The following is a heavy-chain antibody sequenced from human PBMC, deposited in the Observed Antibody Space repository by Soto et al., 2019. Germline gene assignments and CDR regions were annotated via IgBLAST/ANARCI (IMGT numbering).Heavy chain of an antibody. Sequence: SVKVSCKASGGTFSSYAISWVRQAPGQGLEWMGGIIPIFGTANYAQKFQGRVTITADESTSTAYMELSSLRSEDTAVYYCARERKYYYDSSGYYYSVSFDYWGQGTLVTVSS. V-gene: IGHV1-69*13. CDR3: ARERKYYYDSSGYYYSVSFDY. CDR1: GGTFSSYA. CDR2: IIPIFGTA. J-gene: IGHJ4*02. D-gene: IGHD3-22*01.